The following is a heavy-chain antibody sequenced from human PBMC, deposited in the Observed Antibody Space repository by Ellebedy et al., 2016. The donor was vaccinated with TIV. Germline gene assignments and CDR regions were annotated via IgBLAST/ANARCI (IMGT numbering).Heavy chain of an antibody. CDR2: IYYSGST. CDR3: ASSWQSRLDY. J-gene: IGHJ4*02. Sequence: SETLSLTXTVSGGSISSYYWSWIRQPPGKGLEWIGYIYYSGSTNYNPSLKSRVTMSVDTSKNQFSLKLSSVTAADTAVYYCASSWQSRLDYWGQGTLVTVSS. D-gene: IGHD5-24*01. CDR1: GGSISSYY. V-gene: IGHV4-59*12.